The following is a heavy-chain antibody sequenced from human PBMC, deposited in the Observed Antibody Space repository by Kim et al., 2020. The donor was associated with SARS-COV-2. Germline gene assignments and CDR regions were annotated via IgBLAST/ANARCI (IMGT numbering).Heavy chain of an antibody. Sequence: GGSLRHSCAASGFTFDTYVMNWFRQAPGKGLEWLSYITNSGSATFYADSVKGRFTISRDNAKNSLYLEMSSLRDEDTAVYYCARGRAYWGRGTLVTVSS. CDR2: ITNSGSAT. CDR3: ARGRAY. J-gene: IGHJ4*02. V-gene: IGHV3-48*02. CDR1: GFTFDTYV.